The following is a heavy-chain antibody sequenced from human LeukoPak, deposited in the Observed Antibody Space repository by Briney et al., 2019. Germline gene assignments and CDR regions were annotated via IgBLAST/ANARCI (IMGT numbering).Heavy chain of an antibody. CDR2: IWYDGSNK. V-gene: IGHV3-33*01. D-gene: IGHD6-13*01. CDR3: ARRIAAAGRAYGMDV. Sequence: GGSLRLSCAASGFTFSSYGMHWVRQAPGKGLEWVAVIWYDGSNKYYADSVKGRFTISRDNSKNTLYLQMNSLRAEDTAVYYCARRIAAAGRAYGMDVWGQGTTVTVSS. CDR1: GFTFSSYG. J-gene: IGHJ6*02.